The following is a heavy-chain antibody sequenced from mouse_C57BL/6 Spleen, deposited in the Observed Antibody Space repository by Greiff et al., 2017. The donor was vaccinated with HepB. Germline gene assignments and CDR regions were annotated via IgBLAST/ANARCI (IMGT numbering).Heavy chain of an antibody. J-gene: IGHJ4*01. CDR2: IDPANGNT. V-gene: IGHV14-3*01. CDR3: ARLTTVVGGAMDY. CDR1: GFNIKNTY. D-gene: IGHD1-1*01. Sequence: VQLKESVAELVRPGASVKLSCTASGFNIKNTYMHWVKQRPEQGLEWIGRIDPANGNTKYAPKFQGKATITADTSSNTAYLQLSSLTSEDTAIYYCARLTTVVGGAMDYWGQGTSVTVSS.